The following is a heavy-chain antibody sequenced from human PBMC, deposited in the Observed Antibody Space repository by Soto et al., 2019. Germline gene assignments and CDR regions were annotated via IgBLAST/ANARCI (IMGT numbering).Heavy chain of an antibody. D-gene: IGHD5-18*01. CDR2: INPDGSAT. CDR3: GRGGSDSPMAPGY. V-gene: IGHV3-74*01. CDR1: GFTFSSYW. Sequence: GGSLRLSCAASGFTFSSYWMHWVRQAPGKGLVWVSRINPDGSATNYADSVKGRFTISRDDAKNTLYLQMNSLRAEDTAVFYCGRGGSDSPMAPGYWGQGTLVTVSS. J-gene: IGHJ4*02.